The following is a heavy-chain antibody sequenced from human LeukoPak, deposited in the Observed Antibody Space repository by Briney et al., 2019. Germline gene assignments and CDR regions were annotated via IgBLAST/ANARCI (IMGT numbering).Heavy chain of an antibody. D-gene: IGHD3-10*01. J-gene: IGHJ3*02. Sequence: SETLSLTCTVSGGSISSYYWSWIRQPPGKGLEWIGYIYYSGSTNYNPSLKSRVTISVDTSKNQFSLKLSSVTAADTAVYYCARHPSRTGNAFDIWGQGTMVTVSS. CDR3: ARHPSRTGNAFDI. CDR2: IYYSGST. CDR1: GGSISSYY. V-gene: IGHV4-59*08.